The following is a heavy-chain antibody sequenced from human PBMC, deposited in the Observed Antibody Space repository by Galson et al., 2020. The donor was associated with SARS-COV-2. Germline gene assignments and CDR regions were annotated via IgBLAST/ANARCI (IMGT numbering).Heavy chain of an antibody. CDR3: ARPYGSGSYYILHDVFDI. CDR1: GFTFSSYA. CDR2: ISYDGSNK. Sequence: GESLKISCAASGFTFSSYAMHWVRQAPGKGLEWVAVISYDGSNKYYADSVKGRFTISRDNSKNTLYLQMNSLRAEDPAVYYCARPYGSGSYYILHDVFDIWGQGTMVTVSP. D-gene: IGHD3-10*01. V-gene: IGHV3-30*01. J-gene: IGHJ3*02.